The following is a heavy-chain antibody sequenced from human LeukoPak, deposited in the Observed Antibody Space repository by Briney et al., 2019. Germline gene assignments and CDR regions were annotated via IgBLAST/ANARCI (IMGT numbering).Heavy chain of an antibody. D-gene: IGHD3-10*01. CDR1: GFTFDDYA. CDR3: AKEGGRFGFDI. V-gene: IGHV3-9*01. CDR2: ISWNSGSI. J-gene: IGHJ3*02. Sequence: GGSLRLSCAASGFTFDDYAMHWVRQAPGKGLEWVSGISWNSGSIGYADSVKGRFTISRDNAKSSLYLQMNSLRAEDTALYYCAKEGGRFGFDIWGQGTMVTVSS.